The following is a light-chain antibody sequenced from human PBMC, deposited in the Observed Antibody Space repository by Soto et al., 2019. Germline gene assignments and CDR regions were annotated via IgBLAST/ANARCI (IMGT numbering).Light chain of an antibody. CDR3: SSYAGSNNHVV. CDR1: SSDVGGYNY. Sequence: QSALTQPPSASGSPGQSVTISCTGTSSDVGGYNYVSWYQQHPGKAPELMIYEVSKRPSGVPDRFSGSKSGNTASLTVSGLQAEDEADYYCSSYAGSNNHVVFGGGTKLTVL. CDR2: EVS. J-gene: IGLJ2*01. V-gene: IGLV2-8*01.